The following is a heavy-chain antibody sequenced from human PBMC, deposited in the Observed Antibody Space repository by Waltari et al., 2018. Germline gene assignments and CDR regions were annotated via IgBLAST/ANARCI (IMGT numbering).Heavy chain of an antibody. D-gene: IGHD1-1*01. V-gene: IGHV1-2*02. CDR1: GYTLTDYF. Sequence: QGHLVQSGAEVKKPGASVKVSCRASGYTLTDYFIQWVRQAPGHGLEWVGWMSDNKGGTKSAETFQGRVIMTRDTSIATVYMGLTALTSDDTAIYYCARDLNTRGVIDPWGQGSLVTVSS. CDR3: ARDLNTRGVIDP. CDR2: MSDNKGGT. J-gene: IGHJ5*02.